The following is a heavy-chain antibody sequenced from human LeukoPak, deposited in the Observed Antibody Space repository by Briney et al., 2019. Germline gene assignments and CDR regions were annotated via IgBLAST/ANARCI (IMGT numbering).Heavy chain of an antibody. CDR1: GYSISGGYY. J-gene: IGHJ4*02. CDR3: ARNNSNGFDF. Sequence: SETLSLTCTVSGYSISGGYYWGWIRQPPGRGLEWIGTIFQSVSTYYNPSLKSRVTTSVDTSKNQFSLKLSSVTAADTAVYYCARNNSNGFDFWSQGTLVTVSS. V-gene: IGHV4-38-2*02. D-gene: IGHD6-19*01. CDR2: IFQSVST.